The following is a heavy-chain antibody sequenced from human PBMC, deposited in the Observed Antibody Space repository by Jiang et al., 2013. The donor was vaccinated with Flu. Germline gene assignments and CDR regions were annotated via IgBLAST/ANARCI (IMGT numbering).Heavy chain of an antibody. J-gene: IGHJ4*02. Sequence: GREVKKPGSSVKVSCKASGGTFSSYAISWVRQAPGQGLEWMGGIIPILGIANYAQKFQGRVTITADKSTSTAYMELSSLRSEDTAVYYCARGEAAAAGDFDYWGQGTLVTVSS. V-gene: IGHV1-69*04. D-gene: IGHD6-13*01. CDR1: GGTFSSYA. CDR3: ARGEAAAAGDFDY. CDR2: IIPILGIA.